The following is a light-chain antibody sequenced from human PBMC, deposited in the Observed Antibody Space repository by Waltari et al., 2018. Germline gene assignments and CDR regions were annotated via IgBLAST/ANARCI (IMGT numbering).Light chain of an antibody. J-gene: IGKJ1*01. CDR2: TAS. CDR1: QSLNNW. Sequence: IQMTQSPSTLSASVGDRVTIPCRASQSLNNWLAWYQQKPGKAPKLLIYTASTLQNGVPSRFSGSASGKEFTLTIDSLQSEDFATYYCQQYNTYPRTFGQGSKVELK. CDR3: QQYNTYPRT. V-gene: IGKV1-5*03.